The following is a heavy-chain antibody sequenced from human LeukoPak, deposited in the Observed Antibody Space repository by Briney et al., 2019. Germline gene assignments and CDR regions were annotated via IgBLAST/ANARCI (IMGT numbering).Heavy chain of an antibody. V-gene: IGHV4-59*01. Sequence: NSSETLSLTCTVSGGSISSYYWSWIRQPPGKGLEWIGYIYYSGSTNYNPSLKSRVTISVDTSTNQFSLKLSSVTAADTAVYYCARQYPRTSGNFDYWGQGTLVTVSS. CDR2: IYYSGST. J-gene: IGHJ4*02. CDR3: ARQYPRTSGNFDY. CDR1: GGSISSYY. D-gene: IGHD3-16*01.